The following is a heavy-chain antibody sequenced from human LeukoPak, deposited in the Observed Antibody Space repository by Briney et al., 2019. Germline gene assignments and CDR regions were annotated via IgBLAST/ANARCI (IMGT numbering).Heavy chain of an antibody. D-gene: IGHD3-10*01. Sequence: GGSLRLSCVTSGFTFSSYWMSWVRQAPGKGLEWVANIKQDGSEKYYVDSVKGRFTISRDNAKNSLDLQMNTLRAEDTAVYYCARVPTYYYGSGSYYSRSFDIWGQGTMVTVSS. CDR2: IKQDGSEK. V-gene: IGHV3-7*01. CDR1: GFTFSSYW. CDR3: ARVPTYYYGSGSYYSRSFDI. J-gene: IGHJ3*02.